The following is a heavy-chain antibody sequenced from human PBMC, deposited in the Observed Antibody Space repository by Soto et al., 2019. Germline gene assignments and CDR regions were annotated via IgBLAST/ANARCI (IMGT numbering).Heavy chain of an antibody. J-gene: IGHJ4*02. CDR2: ISYDGSNT. Sequence: QVQLVESGGGVVQPGRSLRLSCAASGFTFSSYGMHWVRQAPGKGLEWVAIISYDGSNTYYADSVKGRFTISRDNSKSTLDLQMNSLRAEDTSVYYCAKEGGLSGSYYISSSYYLDYWGQGTLVTVSS. D-gene: IGHD1-26*01. V-gene: IGHV3-30*18. CDR3: AKEGGLSGSYYISSSYYLDY. CDR1: GFTFSSYG.